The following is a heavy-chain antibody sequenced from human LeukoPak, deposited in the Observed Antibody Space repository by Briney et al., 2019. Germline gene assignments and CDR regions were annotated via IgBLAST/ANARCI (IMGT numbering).Heavy chain of an antibody. D-gene: IGHD5-18*01. CDR3: AKDLSRGYSYGYPDDY. CDR1: GFTFTNYA. V-gene: IGHV3-30*18. CDR2: ILYDGTNK. J-gene: IGHJ4*02. Sequence: GGSLRLSCAASGFTFTNYAMSWVRQAPGKGLEWVAVILYDGTNKYYADSVKGRFTISRDNSKNTLYLQMNSLRAEDTAVYYCAKDLSRGYSYGYPDDYWGQGTLVTVSS.